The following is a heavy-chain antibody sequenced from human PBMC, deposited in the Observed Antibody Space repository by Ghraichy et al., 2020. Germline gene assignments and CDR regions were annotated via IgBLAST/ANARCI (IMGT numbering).Heavy chain of an antibody. V-gene: IGHV4-59*01. D-gene: IGHD3-22*01. CDR1: GGSISSYY. CDR2: IYYSGST. CDR3: ARVPYYYDSSGYNYYFDY. Sequence: SETLSLTCTVSGGSISSYYWSWIRQPPGKGLEWIGYIYYSGSTNYNPSLKSRVTISVDTSKNQFSLKLSSVTAADTAVYYCARVPYYYDSSGYNYYFDYWGQGTLVTVSS. J-gene: IGHJ4*02.